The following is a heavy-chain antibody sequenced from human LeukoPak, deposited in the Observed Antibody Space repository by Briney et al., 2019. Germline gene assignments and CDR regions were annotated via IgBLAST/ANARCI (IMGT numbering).Heavy chain of an antibody. V-gene: IGHV1-46*01. CDR2: INPSGGRT. CDR3: ARYYYDSSGYSNWFDP. Sequence: ASVKVSCKASGYTFTNYYMHWVRQAPGQGLEWMGIINPSGGRTSYAQKFQGRVTMTRDTSTSTVYMEVSSLRSEDTAVYYCARYYYDSSGYSNWFDPWGQGTLVTVSS. D-gene: IGHD3-22*01. J-gene: IGHJ5*02. CDR1: GYTFTNYY.